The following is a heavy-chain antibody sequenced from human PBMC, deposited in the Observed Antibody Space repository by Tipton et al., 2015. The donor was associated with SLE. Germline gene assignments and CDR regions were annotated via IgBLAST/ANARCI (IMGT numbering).Heavy chain of an antibody. D-gene: IGHD3-10*01. CDR1: GGSISNINSY. CDR3: ARGLKEGILYYYNYYMDV. CDR2: VYYSGFT. V-gene: IGHV4-39*07. J-gene: IGHJ6*03. Sequence: LRLSCSVSGGSISNINSYWAWIRQPPGQGPEWIGSVYYSGFTSYNPSLKSRVTISVDTSKSQFSLKLTSVTAADTAVYYCARGLKEGILYYYNYYMDVWGRGTTVTVSS.